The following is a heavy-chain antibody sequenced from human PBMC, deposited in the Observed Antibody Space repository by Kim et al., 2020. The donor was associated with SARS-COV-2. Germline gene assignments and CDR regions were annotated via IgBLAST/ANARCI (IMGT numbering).Heavy chain of an antibody. CDR2: INEDGGGK. CDR3: VRSIDY. CDR1: GFTFNDYW. J-gene: IGHJ4*02. Sequence: GGSLRLSCAASGFTFNDYWMSWVRQLPGKGLEWVANINEDGGGKYYIDSVKGRITISRDNSKNSLYLQMNNLRAEDTAVYYCVRSIDYGGQGTLVTVSS. V-gene: IGHV3-7*01.